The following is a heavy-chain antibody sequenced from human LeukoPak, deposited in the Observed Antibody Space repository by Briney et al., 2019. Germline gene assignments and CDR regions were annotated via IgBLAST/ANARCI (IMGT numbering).Heavy chain of an antibody. J-gene: IGHJ6*02. Sequence: TGGSLRLSCAASGFTFSSYSMNWVRQAPGKGLEWVSVIYSGGSTYYADSVKGRFTISRDNSKNTLYLQMNSLRAEDTAVYYCARDRRERRLYYYYYGMDVWGQGTTVTVSS. D-gene: IGHD1-1*01. CDR2: IYSGGST. CDR3: ARDRRERRLYYYYYGMDV. CDR1: GFTFSSYS. V-gene: IGHV3-66*01.